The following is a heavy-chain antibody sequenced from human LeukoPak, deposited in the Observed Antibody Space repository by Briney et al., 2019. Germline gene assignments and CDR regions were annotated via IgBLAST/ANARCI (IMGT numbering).Heavy chain of an antibody. CDR1: GGSISSGGYS. CDR2: IYYSGST. D-gene: IGHD4-17*01. CDR3: ARDVGAIYGEENWFDP. Sequence: SQTLSLTCAVSGGSISSGGYSWSWIRQPPGKGLEWIGYIYYSGSTYYNPSLKSRVTISVDTSKNQFSLKLSSVTAADTAVYYCARDVGAIYGEENWFDPWGQGTLVTVSS. V-gene: IGHV4-30-4*07. J-gene: IGHJ5*02.